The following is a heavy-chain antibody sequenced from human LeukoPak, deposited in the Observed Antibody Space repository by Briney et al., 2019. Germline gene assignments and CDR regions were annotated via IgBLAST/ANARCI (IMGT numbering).Heavy chain of an antibody. D-gene: IGHD6-19*01. V-gene: IGHV1-18*01. CDR1: GYTFTSYG. CDR3: AREGDSSGWYKRYYYGMDV. CDR2: ISAYNGNT. J-gene: IGHJ6*02. Sequence: ASVKVSCKASGYTFTSYGISWVRQAPGQGLEWMGWISAYNGNTNYAQKLQGRVTMTRDTSTSTVYMELSSLRSEDTAVYYCAREGDSSGWYKRYYYGMDVWGQGTTVTVSS.